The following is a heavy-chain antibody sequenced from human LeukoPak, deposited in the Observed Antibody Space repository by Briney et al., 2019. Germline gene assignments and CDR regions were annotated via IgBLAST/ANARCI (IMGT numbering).Heavy chain of an antibody. D-gene: IGHD2-21*02. Sequence: SSETLSLTCTVSGGSISSGGYYWSWIRQHPGKGLEWIGYIYYSGSTYYNPSLKSRVTISVDTSKNQFSLKLSSVTAADTAVYYCARGYGDLGLSDYWGQGTLVTVSS. CDR2: IYYSGST. CDR1: GGSISSGGYY. J-gene: IGHJ4*02. V-gene: IGHV4-31*03. CDR3: ARGYGDLGLSDY.